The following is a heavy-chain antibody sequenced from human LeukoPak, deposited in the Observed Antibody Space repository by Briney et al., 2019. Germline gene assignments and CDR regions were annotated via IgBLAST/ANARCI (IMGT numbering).Heavy chain of an antibody. Sequence: GGSLRLSCVASGFSFNDYSMPWVRQAPGKGLEWVSGISWNGGKMGYADSVRGRFTISRDNARNSLSLEMNNLRVEDTAFYYCAKDLSTIATGSGAFDVWGQGTTVTVSS. D-gene: IGHD6-13*01. V-gene: IGHV3-9*01. CDR1: GFSFNDYS. CDR2: ISWNGGKM. CDR3: AKDLSTIATGSGAFDV. J-gene: IGHJ3*01.